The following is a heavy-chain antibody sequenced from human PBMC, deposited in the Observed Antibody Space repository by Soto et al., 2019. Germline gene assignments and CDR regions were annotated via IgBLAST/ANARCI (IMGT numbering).Heavy chain of an antibody. CDR2: ISHSGTT. CDR3: ARADSREFDY. J-gene: IGHJ4*02. D-gene: IGHD3-22*01. CDR1: GGSFSEYY. V-gene: IGHV4-34*01. Sequence: VQLQQWGAGLLQPLETLSLTCAVYGGSFSEYYWSWIRQPPGKGLEWIGEISHSGTTNYNPSLRSRVTISVDTSKNQFSLKLRSVTAADTAVYYCARADSREFDYWGQGTLVTVSS.